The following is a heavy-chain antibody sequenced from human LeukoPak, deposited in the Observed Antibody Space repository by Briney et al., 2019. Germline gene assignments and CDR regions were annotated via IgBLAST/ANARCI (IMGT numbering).Heavy chain of an antibody. CDR3: ARAMTGDYDFWSGLYYYCGMDV. D-gene: IGHD3-3*01. CDR1: GYTFTSYD. Sequence: ASMKVSCKASGYTFTSYDINWVRQATGQGLEWMGWMNPNSGNTGYAQKFQGRVTMTRNTSISTAYMELSSLRSEDTAVYYCARAMTGDYDFWSGLYYYCGMDVWGQGTTVTVSS. V-gene: IGHV1-8*01. CDR2: MNPNSGNT. J-gene: IGHJ6*02.